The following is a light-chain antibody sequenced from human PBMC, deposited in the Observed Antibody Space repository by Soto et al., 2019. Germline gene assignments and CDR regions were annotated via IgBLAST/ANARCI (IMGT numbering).Light chain of an antibody. CDR3: QQYNSYWT. CDR2: DAS. CDR1: QSISSY. Sequence: DIQMTQSPSSLSASVGDRVTITCRASQSISSYLNWYQQKPGKAPQLLIYDASSLESGVPSRFSGSGSGIEFTLPISSLQPDDSATYYCQQYNSYWTFGQGTKV. V-gene: IGKV1-5*01. J-gene: IGKJ1*01.